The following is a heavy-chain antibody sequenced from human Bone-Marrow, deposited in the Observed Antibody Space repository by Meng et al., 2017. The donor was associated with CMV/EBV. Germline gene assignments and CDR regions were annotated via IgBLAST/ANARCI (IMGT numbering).Heavy chain of an antibody. CDR1: GYTFTSYG. Sequence: ASVKVSCKASGYTFTSYGISWVRQAPGQGLEWMGWISAYNGNTNYAQKLQGRVTMTTDTSTSTAYMELRSLRSDDTAVYYCARTFGVVIIRGGSTPSHPWGQGTLVTVSS. J-gene: IGHJ5*02. D-gene: IGHD3-3*01. CDR3: ARTFGVVIIRGGSTPSHP. V-gene: IGHV1-18*01. CDR2: ISAYNGNT.